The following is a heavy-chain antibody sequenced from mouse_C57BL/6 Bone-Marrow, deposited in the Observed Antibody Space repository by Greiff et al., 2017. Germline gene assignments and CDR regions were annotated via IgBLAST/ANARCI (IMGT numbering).Heavy chain of an antibody. D-gene: IGHD1-1*02. CDR3: ARYGGYGYFDV. CDR1: GYSFTGYY. CDR2: INPSTGGT. V-gene: IGHV1-42*01. Sequence: EVQLQQSGPELVKPGASVKISCKASGYSFTGYYMNWVKQSPEKSLELIGEINPSTGGTTYNQKFKAKATLTVDKSSSTAYMQLKSLTSEDSAVYYCARYGGYGYFDVWGTGTTVTVSS. J-gene: IGHJ1*03.